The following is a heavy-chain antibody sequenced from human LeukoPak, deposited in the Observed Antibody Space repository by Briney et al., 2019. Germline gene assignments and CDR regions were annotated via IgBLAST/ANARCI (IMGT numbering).Heavy chain of an antibody. Sequence: SETLSLTCTVSGGSINSSSYYWTWIRQIPGTGLEWIGYIYYTGTTNYNPLFESRATISVDTSKNQFSLKLTSVTAADTAVYFCARGEDFERYYLAYWGQGTLVTVSS. J-gene: IGHJ4*02. V-gene: IGHV4-61*01. CDR2: IYYTGTT. D-gene: IGHD3-9*01. CDR1: GGSINSSSYY. CDR3: ARGEDFERYYLAY.